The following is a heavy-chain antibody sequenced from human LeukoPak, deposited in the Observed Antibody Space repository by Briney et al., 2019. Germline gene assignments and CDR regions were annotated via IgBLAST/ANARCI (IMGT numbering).Heavy chain of an antibody. CDR2: IIPIFGTA. CDR3: ARAIINIVATFYMDV. V-gene: IGHV1-69*05. Sequence: SVKVSCKASGGTFSSYAISWVRQTPGQGLEWMGGIIPIFGTANYAQKFQGRVTITTDESTSTAYMELSSLRSEDTAVYYCARAIINIVATFYMDVWGKGTTVTVSS. CDR1: GGTFSSYA. J-gene: IGHJ6*03. D-gene: IGHD5-12*01.